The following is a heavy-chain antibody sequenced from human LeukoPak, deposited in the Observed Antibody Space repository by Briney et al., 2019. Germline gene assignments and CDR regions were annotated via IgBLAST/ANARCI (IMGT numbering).Heavy chain of an antibody. V-gene: IGHV3-30*03. CDR1: GFTFSSYG. J-gene: IGHJ6*03. D-gene: IGHD3-10*01. CDR3: ARAGGSGSIYYYYMDV. Sequence: GGSLRLSCAASGFTFSSYGMHWVRQAPGKGLEWVAVISYDGSNKYYADSVKGRFTISRDNSKNTLYLQVNSLIAEDAAVYYCARAGGSGSIYYYYMDVWGKGTTVTISS. CDR2: ISYDGSNK.